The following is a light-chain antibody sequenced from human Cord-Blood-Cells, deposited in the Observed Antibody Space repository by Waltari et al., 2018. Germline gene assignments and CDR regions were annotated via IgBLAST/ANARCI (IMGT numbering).Light chain of an antibody. J-gene: IGLJ1*01. Sequence: SYELTQPPSVSVSPGQTASITCSGDKLGDKYACWYQQKPGQSPVLVIYQDSNRPSGSPERVSGSNSGNTATLTISGTQAMDEADYYCQAWDSSTLYVFGTGTKVTVL. V-gene: IGLV3-1*01. CDR1: KLGDKY. CDR3: QAWDSSTLYV. CDR2: QDS.